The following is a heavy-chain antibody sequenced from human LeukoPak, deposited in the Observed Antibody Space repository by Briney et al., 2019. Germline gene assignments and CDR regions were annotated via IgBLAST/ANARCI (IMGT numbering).Heavy chain of an antibody. Sequence: PGGFLRLSCAASGFTVSSNYMSWVRQAPGKGLEWVSVIYSGGSTYYADSVKGRFTISRDNSKNTLYLQMNSLRAGDTAVYYCARVGYGDYLYFDYWGQGTLVTVSS. CDR2: IYSGGST. J-gene: IGHJ4*02. CDR3: ARVGYGDYLYFDY. CDR1: GFTVSSNY. V-gene: IGHV3-66*01. D-gene: IGHD4-17*01.